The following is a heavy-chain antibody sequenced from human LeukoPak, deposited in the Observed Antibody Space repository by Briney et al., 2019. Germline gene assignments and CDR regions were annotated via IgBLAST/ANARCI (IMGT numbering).Heavy chain of an antibody. D-gene: IGHD2-2*01. CDR3: AREEGVVALYYYYGMDV. CDR2: VWYDGSNK. CDR1: GFTFSSYG. Sequence: GRSLRLSCAASGFTFSSYGMHWVRQAPGKGLEWVAVVWYDGSNKYYADSVKGRFTISRDNSKNTLYLQMDSLRAEDTAVYYCAREEGVVALYYYYGMDVWGQGTTVTVSS. J-gene: IGHJ6*02. V-gene: IGHV3-33*01.